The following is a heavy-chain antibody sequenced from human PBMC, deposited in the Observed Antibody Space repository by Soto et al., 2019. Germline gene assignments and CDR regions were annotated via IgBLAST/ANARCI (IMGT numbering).Heavy chain of an antibody. CDR1: GFTFSSYS. J-gene: IGHJ4*02. D-gene: IGHD2-8*01. V-gene: IGHV3-21*01. CDR3: ARTNGAYSNYFDY. CDR2: IGGSSGHI. Sequence: EVQLVESGGGLVKPGGSLRLSCAASGFTFSSYSMVWVRQAPEKGLEWVSSIGGSSGHIYYADSLKVRFTISRDNAKNSLYLQMNSLRVDDTAVYYCARTNGAYSNYFDYWGQGTLVTVSS.